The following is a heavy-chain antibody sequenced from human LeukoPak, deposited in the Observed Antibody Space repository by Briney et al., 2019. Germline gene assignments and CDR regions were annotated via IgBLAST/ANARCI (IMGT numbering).Heavy chain of an antibody. CDR1: GGTFSSYA. D-gene: IGHD3-22*01. Sequence: SVKVSCKASGGTFSSYAISWVRQAPGQGLEWMGRIIPIFGTANYAQKFQGRVTITTDESTSTAYMELSSLRSEDTAVYYCARARKGYYYDSSGYGDLDYWGQGTLVTVSS. CDR2: IIPIFGTA. CDR3: ARARKGYYYDSSGYGDLDY. V-gene: IGHV1-69*05. J-gene: IGHJ4*02.